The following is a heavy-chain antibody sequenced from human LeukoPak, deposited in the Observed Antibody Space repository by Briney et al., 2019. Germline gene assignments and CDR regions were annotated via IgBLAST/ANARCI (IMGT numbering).Heavy chain of an antibody. CDR2: IYPGDSDT. Sequence: GGALKIPRKGSGYSFTTYWIGWVRHMPGKGLEGRGIIYPGDSDTRYSPSFQGQVTISADKSISSAYLQWSSLKASDTAMYYCARWNYYMDVWGKGTTVTISS. V-gene: IGHV5-51*01. CDR3: ARWNYYMDV. D-gene: IGHD5-12*01. CDR1: GYSFTTYW. J-gene: IGHJ6*03.